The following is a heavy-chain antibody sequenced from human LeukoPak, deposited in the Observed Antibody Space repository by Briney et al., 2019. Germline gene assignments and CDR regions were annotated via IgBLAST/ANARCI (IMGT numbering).Heavy chain of an antibody. J-gene: IGHJ6*03. V-gene: IGHV3-21*01. CDR3: ARERGSPGVYYYMDV. Sequence: GGSLRLSCAASGFTFSSYSINWVRQAPGKGLEWVSSISSSSSYIYYSDSVKGRFTISRDNAKNSLYLQMNSLRAEDTAVYYCARERGSPGVYYYMDVWGKGTTVTVSS. CDR2: ISSSSSYI. D-gene: IGHD2-8*01. CDR1: GFTFSSYS.